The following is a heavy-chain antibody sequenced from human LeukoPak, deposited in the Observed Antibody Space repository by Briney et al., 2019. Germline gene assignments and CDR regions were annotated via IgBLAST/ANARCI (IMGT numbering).Heavy chain of an antibody. J-gene: IGHJ4*02. CDR1: GFTFSSYA. Sequence: GGSLRLSCAASGFTFSSYAMGWVRQAPGKGLEWVSAISGIGGSTYYADSVKGRFTISRDNSKNTLYLQMNSLRAEDTAVYYCAKRGVVIRVILVGFHKEAYYFDSWGQGALVTVSP. CDR3: AKRGVVIRVILVGFHKEAYYFDS. V-gene: IGHV3-23*01. D-gene: IGHD3-22*01. CDR2: ISGIGGST.